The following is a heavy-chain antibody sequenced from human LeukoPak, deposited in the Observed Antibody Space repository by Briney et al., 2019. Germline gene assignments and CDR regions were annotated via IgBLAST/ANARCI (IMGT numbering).Heavy chain of an antibody. CDR1: GFTFSSYW. Sequence: GGSLRLSCAASGFTFSSYWMHWVRQAPGKGLVWVSRINSDGSSTSYADSVKGRFTISRDNAKNTLYLQMNSLRAEDTAVYYCTRMSREAPGLPGLWGQGTLVTVSS. V-gene: IGHV3-74*01. J-gene: IGHJ4*02. CDR3: TRMSREAPGLPGL. D-gene: IGHD5-24*01. CDR2: INSDGSST.